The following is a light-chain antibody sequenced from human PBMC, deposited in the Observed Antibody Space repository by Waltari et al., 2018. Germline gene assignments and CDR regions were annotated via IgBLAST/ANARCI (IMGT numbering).Light chain of an antibody. CDR2: RAS. CDR1: QSVNSN. Sequence: EIMMTQSPATLSVSPGERATLSCRASQSVNSNLAWYQHKPGQAPRLLIYRASTRATGIPARFSGSGSGTEFTLTISSLQSEDFAVYYCQQYNNWPLTFGGGTKVEIK. CDR3: QQYNNWPLT. J-gene: IGKJ4*01. V-gene: IGKV3-15*01.